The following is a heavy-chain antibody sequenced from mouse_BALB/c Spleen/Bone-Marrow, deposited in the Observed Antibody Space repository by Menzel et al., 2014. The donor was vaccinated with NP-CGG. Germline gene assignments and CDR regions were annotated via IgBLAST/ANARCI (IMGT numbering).Heavy chain of an antibody. V-gene: IGHV5-6-4*01. CDR2: ISSGGSYT. CDR3: TRDLYDGYYYYAMDY. Sequence: EVKVVDSGGGLVKPGGSLKLSCAASGFTFSSYTMSWVRQTPEKRLEWVATISSGGSYTYYPDSVKGRFTISRDNAKNTLYLQMGSLKSEDTAMYYCTRDLYDGYYYYAMDYWGQGTSVTVSS. D-gene: IGHD2-3*01. CDR1: GFTFSSYT. J-gene: IGHJ4*01.